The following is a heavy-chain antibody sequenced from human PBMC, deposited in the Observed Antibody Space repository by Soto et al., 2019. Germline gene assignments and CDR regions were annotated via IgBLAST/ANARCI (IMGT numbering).Heavy chain of an antibody. CDR3: ARDVAVADY. D-gene: IGHD6-19*01. Sequence: QVQLVESGGGVVQPGRSLRLSCAASGFTFSSYGMHWVRQAPGKGLEWVAVIWDDGSNKYYADSVKGRFTISRDNSKNTLYLQMNSRRAEDTAVYYCARDVAVADYWGQGTLVTVSS. J-gene: IGHJ4*02. CDR2: IWDDGSNK. V-gene: IGHV3-33*01. CDR1: GFTFSSYG.